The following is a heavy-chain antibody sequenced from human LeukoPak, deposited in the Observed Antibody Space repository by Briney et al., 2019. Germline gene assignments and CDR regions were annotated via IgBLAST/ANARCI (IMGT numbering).Heavy chain of an antibody. J-gene: IGHJ4*02. CDR1: GFTFSRYW. CDR3: ARDASRGFDT. CDR2: IKDDGRQK. V-gene: IGHV3-7*01. Sequence: PGGSLRLSCAPSGFTFSRYWMTWVRQTPRKGLEWVASIKDDGRQKYYVDSVKGRFTVSRDNAKSSAYLQMDSLRVEDTALYYCARDASRGFDTWGQGTLVTVSS. D-gene: IGHD5-24*01.